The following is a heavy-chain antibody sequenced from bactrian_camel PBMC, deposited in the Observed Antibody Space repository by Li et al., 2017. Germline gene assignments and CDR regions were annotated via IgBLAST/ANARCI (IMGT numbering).Heavy chain of an antibody. CDR2: IYPGGHTT. CDR3: AVEGRYCSQNPLLPANV. CDR1: GISLRSAFC. J-gene: IGHJ4*01. V-gene: IGHV3S40*01. D-gene: IGHD6*01. Sequence: DVQLVESGGGSVQAGGSLRLSCAGTGISLRSAFCVGWFRQTPGLELEGVVGIYPGGHTTDYADSVRGRFTIPRDIKKNTVVLQMNDLRPEDTAMYYCAVEGRYCSQNPLLPANVWGQGTQVTVS.